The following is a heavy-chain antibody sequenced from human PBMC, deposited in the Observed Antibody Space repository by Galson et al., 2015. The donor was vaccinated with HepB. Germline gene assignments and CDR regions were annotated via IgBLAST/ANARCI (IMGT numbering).Heavy chain of an antibody. V-gene: IGHV3-7*03. D-gene: IGHD6-13*01. CDR1: GFTFSRYW. J-gene: IGHJ5*02. CDR2: IKQDGSEK. CDR3: ARAIQAADSS. Sequence: SLRLSCAASGFTFSRYWMNWVRQAPGKGLEWVANIKQDGSEKYYVDSVKGRFTVSRDNAKNSVYLQMNSLRAEDTAVYYCARAIQAADSSWGQGTLVTVSS.